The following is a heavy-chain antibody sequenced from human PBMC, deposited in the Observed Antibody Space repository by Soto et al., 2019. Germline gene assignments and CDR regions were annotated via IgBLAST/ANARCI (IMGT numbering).Heavy chain of an antibody. J-gene: IGHJ4*02. Sequence: QVQLVQSGAEVKKPGASVKVSCKASGYTFRNYAVNWVRQAPGQGLEWMGSINTYNGNTNYAQRLQDRVTLTADTSTSTALMELRSLRSDGTAVYYCAKSPGGEMATDWGQGTLVIVSS. CDR2: INTYNGNT. D-gene: IGHD5-12*01. CDR1: GYTFRNYA. V-gene: IGHV1-18*01. CDR3: AKSPGGEMATD.